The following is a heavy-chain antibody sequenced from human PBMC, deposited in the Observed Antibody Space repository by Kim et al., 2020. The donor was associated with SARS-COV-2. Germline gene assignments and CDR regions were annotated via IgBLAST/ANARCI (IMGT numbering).Heavy chain of an antibody. J-gene: IGHJ4*02. D-gene: IGHD2-2*01. Sequence: RFTISRDNAKNSLYLQMNSLRAEDTAVYYCARDLWQRDIVVVPAATDFDYWGQGTLVTVSS. V-gene: IGHV3-48*03. CDR3: ARDLWQRDIVVVPAATDFDY.